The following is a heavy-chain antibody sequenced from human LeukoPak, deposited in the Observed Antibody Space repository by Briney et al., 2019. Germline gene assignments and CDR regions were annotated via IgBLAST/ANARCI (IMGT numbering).Heavy chain of an antibody. CDR1: GDSVPSNNAA. V-gene: IGHV6-1*01. CDR3: ARDVNGAFTRSWFDP. J-gene: IGHJ5*02. D-gene: IGHD4-17*01. CDR2: TYYRSKWYH. Sequence: SQTLSLTCAISGDSVPSNNAAWVWIRQSPSRGLEWLGRTYYRSKWYHDYAVSVKSRISFNPDTSKNQFFLQLNSVTPEDTAVYYCARDVNGAFTRSWFDPWGQGTRDTVS.